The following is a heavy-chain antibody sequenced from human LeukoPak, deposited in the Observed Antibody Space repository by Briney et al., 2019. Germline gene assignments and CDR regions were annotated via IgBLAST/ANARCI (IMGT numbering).Heavy chain of an antibody. J-gene: IGHJ4*02. V-gene: IGHV4-39*07. CDR1: GGSISSSSYY. Sequence: SETLSLTCTVSGGSISSSSYYWGWIRQPPGKGLEWIGSIYYSGSTYYNPSLKSRVTISVDTSKNQFSLKLSSVTAADTAVYYCARDHIISSGSLLDYWGQGTLVTVSS. D-gene: IGHD3-10*01. CDR2: IYYSGST. CDR3: ARDHIISSGSLLDY.